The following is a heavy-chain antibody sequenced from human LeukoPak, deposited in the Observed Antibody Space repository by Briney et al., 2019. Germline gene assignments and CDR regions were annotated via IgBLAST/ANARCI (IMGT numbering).Heavy chain of an antibody. V-gene: IGHV4-59*08. CDR3: ARTRLRFLEWLSFRFDP. J-gene: IGHJ5*02. D-gene: IGHD3-3*01. CDR2: IYYSGST. CDR1: GGSISSYY. Sequence: SETLSLTRTVSGGSISSYYWSWIRQPPGKGLEWIGYIYYSGSTNYNPSLKSRVTISVDTSKNQFSLKLSSVTAADTAVYYCARTRLRFLEWLSFRFDPWGQGTLVTVSS.